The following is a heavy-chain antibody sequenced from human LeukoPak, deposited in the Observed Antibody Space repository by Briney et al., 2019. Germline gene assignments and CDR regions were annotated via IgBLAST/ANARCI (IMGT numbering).Heavy chain of an antibody. CDR2: IYHSGSA. D-gene: IGHD4-17*01. V-gene: IGHV4-59*08. Sequence: SETLSLTCTVSGGSISSYYWSWIRQPPGKGLEWIGYIYHSGSANYNPSLKSRVTISVDTSKKQFSLKLSSVTAADTAVYYCARHDRTVTTIGAFDMWGQGTMVIVSS. CDR1: GGSISSYY. CDR3: ARHDRTVTTIGAFDM. J-gene: IGHJ3*02.